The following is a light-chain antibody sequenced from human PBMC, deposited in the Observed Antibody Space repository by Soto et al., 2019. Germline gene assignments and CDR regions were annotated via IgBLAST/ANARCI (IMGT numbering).Light chain of an antibody. CDR3: QHYYGTPLT. J-gene: IGKJ4*01. CDR2: WAS. V-gene: IGKV4-1*01. Sequence: DIVMTQSPDSLAVSLGERATISCKSSQSVLDNSNNKNYLTWFQQKPGQPPKLLIYWASTRDSGVPDRFSGXXXXXXXXXTISSLQAEDVAVYYCQHYYGTPLTFGGGTRVEIK. CDR1: QSVLDNSNNKNY.